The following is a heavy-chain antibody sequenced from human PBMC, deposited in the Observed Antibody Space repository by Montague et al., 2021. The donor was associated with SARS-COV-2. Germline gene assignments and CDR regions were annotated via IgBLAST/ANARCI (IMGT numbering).Heavy chain of an antibody. D-gene: IGHD6-6*01. V-gene: IGHV4-59*01. J-gene: IGHJ6*02. CDR1: SWNSGAD. Sequence: SETLSLTCSRLGSWNSGADRKSIRLNPRHHLNSFGYICYNESTNYNPSLKSRVTISVDTSKNQFSLKLSSVTAADTAVYYCARDGHIAARPADYYGMDVWGQGSTVSVSS. CDR3: ARDGHIAARPADYYGMDV. CDR2: ICYNEST.